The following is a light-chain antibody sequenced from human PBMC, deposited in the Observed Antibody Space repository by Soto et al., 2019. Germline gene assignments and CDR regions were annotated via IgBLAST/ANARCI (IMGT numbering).Light chain of an antibody. V-gene: IGLV2-23*01. CDR3: CSYGGYFWV. J-gene: IGLJ3*02. CDR1: SSDVGSYNL. Sequence: QSALTQPASVSGSPGQSITISCTGTSSDVGSYNLLSWYQQHPGKAPKLMIYEYDKRPSGVSNRFSASKSGNTASLTISGLQAEDEADYYCCSYGGYFWVFGGGTKLTVL. CDR2: EYD.